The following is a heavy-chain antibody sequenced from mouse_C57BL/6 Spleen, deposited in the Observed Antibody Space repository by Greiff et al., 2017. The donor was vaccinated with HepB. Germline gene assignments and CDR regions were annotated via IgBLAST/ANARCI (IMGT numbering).Heavy chain of an antibody. Sequence: QVQLQQSGPELVKPGASVKISCKASGYAFSSSWMNWVKQRPGKGLEWIGRIYPGDGDTNYNGKFKGKATLTADKSSSTAYMQLSSLTSEDSAVYCCAKRMIYYDYDGWYFDVWGTGTTVTVSS. J-gene: IGHJ1*03. V-gene: IGHV1-82*01. CDR1: GYAFSSSW. CDR2: IYPGDGDT. CDR3: AKRMIYYDYDGWYFDV. D-gene: IGHD2-4*01.